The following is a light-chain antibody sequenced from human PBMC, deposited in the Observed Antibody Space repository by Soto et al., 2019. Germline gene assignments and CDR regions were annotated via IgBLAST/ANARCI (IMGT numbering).Light chain of an antibody. J-gene: IGLJ1*01. CDR3: CSYAGSNNYYL. CDR1: GSDVGGYNY. CDR2: DVT. V-gene: IGLV2-11*01. Sequence: QSALTQPRSVSGSPGQSVTISCTGTGSDVGGYNYVSWYQQHPGKAPKLMIYDVTIRPSGVPDRFSGSKSGNTASLTVSGLQADDEADYYCCSYAGSNNYYLFGPGTKLTVL.